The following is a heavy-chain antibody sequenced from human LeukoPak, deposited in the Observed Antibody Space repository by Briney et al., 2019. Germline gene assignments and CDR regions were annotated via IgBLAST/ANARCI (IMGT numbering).Heavy chain of an antibody. V-gene: IGHV4-31*03. CDR3: ARARMGGDYCHMDV. J-gene: IGHJ6*03. Sequence: SRTLSLTCTVSGDSISSRANYWSCVRQHPGKGLEWIGYISYSGTTYYNPSLESRVTISVDTSNNQFSLKLNSVTAADTAVYYCARARMGGDYCHMDVWGRGTTVTVSS. CDR2: ISYSGTT. CDR1: GDSISSRANY. D-gene: IGHD2/OR15-2a*01.